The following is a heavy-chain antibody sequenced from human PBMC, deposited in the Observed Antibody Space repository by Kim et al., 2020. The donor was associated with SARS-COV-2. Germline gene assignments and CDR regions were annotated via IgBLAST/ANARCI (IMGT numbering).Heavy chain of an antibody. Sequence: SETLSLTCAVYGGSFSDYNWSWIRQPPGKGLEWIGEINHSGSANVSPSLKSRVTISVDTSKSQFSLSLKSMTATDTAVYYCARGRAGVVPAPVLGLGPFYGYYAMDVWGRGTPVAVSS. CDR1: GGSFSDYN. V-gene: IGHV4-34*01. CDR2: INHSGSA. CDR3: ARGRAGVVPAPVLGLGPFYGYYAMDV. J-gene: IGHJ6*02. D-gene: IGHD2-2*01.